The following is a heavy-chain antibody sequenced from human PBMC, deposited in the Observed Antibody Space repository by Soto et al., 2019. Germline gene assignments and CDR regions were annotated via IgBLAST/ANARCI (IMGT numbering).Heavy chain of an antibody. J-gene: IGHJ6*02. CDR3: ARGGAYYDIFYYGMDV. V-gene: IGHV4-59*01. CDR1: GGSISSYY. Sequence: TSETLSLTCTVSGGSISSYYWSWIRPPPGKGLEWIGYIYYSGSTNYNPSLKSRVTISVDTSKNQFSLKLSSVTAADTAVYYCARGGAYYDIFYYGMDVWGQGTTVTVSS. CDR2: IYYSGST. D-gene: IGHD3-9*01.